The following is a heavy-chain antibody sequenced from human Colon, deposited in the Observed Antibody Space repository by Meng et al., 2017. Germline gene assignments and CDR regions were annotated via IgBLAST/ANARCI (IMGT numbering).Heavy chain of an antibody. CDR1: GYAFTSYE. D-gene: IGHD2/OR15-2a*01. CDR2: MNPNSDNT. J-gene: IGHJ4*02. V-gene: IGHV1-8*01. CDR3: ARDRIGGFDL. Sequence: QVQLVQSGSEVKNPGASVKVSCKASGYAFTSYEINWVRQAPGQGLEWMGWMNPNSDNTASAQHFLGRVTMTRYTSINTAYMELTSLRFADTAVYYCARDRIGGFDLWGQGTLVTVSS.